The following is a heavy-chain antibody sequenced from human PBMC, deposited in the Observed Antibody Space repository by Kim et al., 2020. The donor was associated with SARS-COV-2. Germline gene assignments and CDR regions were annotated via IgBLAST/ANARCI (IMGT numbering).Heavy chain of an antibody. CDR1: GFTFSSYS. CDR3: ARGSLSQIQLWFYYYYGMDV. D-gene: IGHD5-18*01. CDR2: ISSSSSYI. V-gene: IGHV3-21*01. Sequence: GGSLRLSCAASGFTFSSYSMNWVRQAPGKGLEWVSSISSSSSYIYYADSVKGRFTISRDNAKNSLYLQMNSLRAEDTAVYYCARGSLSQIQLWFYYYYGMDVWGQGTTVTVSS. J-gene: IGHJ6*02.